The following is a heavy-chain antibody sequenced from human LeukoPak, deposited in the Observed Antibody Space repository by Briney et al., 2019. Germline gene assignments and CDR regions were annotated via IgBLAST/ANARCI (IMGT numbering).Heavy chain of an antibody. CDR3: AARPPRIVAGPFDY. J-gene: IGHJ4*02. CDR1: GFTFSSSY. V-gene: IGHV3-64*01. CDR2: ISPSGDST. Sequence: GGSLRLSCAASGFTFSSSYMHWVRQAPGKGLEYVSAISPSGDSTYYTNSMKGRFTISRDSSKNTLYLQMNSLRAEDTAVYFCAARPPRIVAGPFDYWGQGILVAVSS. D-gene: IGHD5-12*01.